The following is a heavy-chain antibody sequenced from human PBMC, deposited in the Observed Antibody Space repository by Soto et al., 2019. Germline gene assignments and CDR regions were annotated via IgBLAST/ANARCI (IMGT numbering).Heavy chain of an antibody. J-gene: IGHJ5*02. Sequence: QITLKESGPTLVKPTQTLTLTCTFSGFSLNTGGPGVGWIRQPPGKALEWLALIYWNEDKRYSPSLKSRLTITKDTSKNQVVLIMTDMDPVDTATYHCAHRGYGDYPRDNWFDPWGQGTLVTVSS. CDR3: AHRGYGDYPRDNWFDP. CDR2: IYWNEDK. CDR1: GFSLNTGGPG. V-gene: IGHV2-5*01. D-gene: IGHD4-17*01.